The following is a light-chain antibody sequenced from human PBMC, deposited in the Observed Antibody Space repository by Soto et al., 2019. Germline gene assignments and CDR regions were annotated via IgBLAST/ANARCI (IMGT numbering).Light chain of an antibody. Sequence: EIVLTQSPATLSLSPGERATLSCRASQSVSSYLAWYQQKLGQAPRLLIYDASNRATGIPARFGGSGSGTDFTLTISSLEPEDFAVYYCQQRSNWSYTFGQGTKLEIK. CDR3: QQRSNWSYT. CDR1: QSVSSY. CDR2: DAS. J-gene: IGKJ2*01. V-gene: IGKV3-11*01.